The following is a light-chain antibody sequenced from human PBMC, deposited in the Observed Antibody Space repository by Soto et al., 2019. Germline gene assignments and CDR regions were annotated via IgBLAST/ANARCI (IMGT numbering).Light chain of an antibody. CDR1: QGISSY. J-gene: IGKJ1*01. CDR3: QQYYSYPRT. V-gene: IGKV1-8*01. Sequence: AIRMTQSPSSLSASTGDRVTITCRASQGISSYLAWYQQKPGKAPKLLIYAASTLQSGVPSRFSGSGSGTDFTLTSSCLQSEDFATYYCQQYYSYPRTFGQGTNVEIK. CDR2: AAS.